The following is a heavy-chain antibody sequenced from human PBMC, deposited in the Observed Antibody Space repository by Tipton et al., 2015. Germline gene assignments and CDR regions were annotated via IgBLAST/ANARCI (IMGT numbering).Heavy chain of an antibody. D-gene: IGHD6-6*01. V-gene: IGHV4-59*01. J-gene: IGHJ6*02. CDR2: IYHTGST. CDR1: GGSLSSYY. Sequence: TLSLTCNVSGGSLSSYYWSWIRQPPGKGLEWIGYIYHTGSTDYSPSLKSRVTISVDMSKNQFSLKLNSVTAADTAVYYCARVDYSSSSGMDVWGHGTTVTVSS. CDR3: ARVDYSSSSGMDV.